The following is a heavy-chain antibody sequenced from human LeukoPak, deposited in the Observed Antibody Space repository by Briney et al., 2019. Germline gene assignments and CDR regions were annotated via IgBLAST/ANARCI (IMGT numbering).Heavy chain of an antibody. V-gene: IGHV3-74*01. CDR2: INRAGTPP. J-gene: IGHJ4*02. CDR1: GVTFSSYW. CDR3: ARVPLYSSSWNLGY. D-gene: IGHD6-13*01. Sequence: GGSLRLSCAASGVTFSSYWMQWVRHAPGKGGGWVLRINRAGTPPSSAHSLKARFPISRDNAKNTLYLQMTTLRAEAPAVYSCARVPLYSSSWNLGYWGQGTLVTVSS.